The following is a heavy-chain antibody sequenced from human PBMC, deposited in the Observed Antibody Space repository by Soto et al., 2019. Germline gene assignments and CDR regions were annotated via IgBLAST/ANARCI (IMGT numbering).Heavy chain of an antibody. CDR1: GFTFSSYA. J-gene: IGHJ4*02. CDR2: VSSNGGST. Sequence: GXSLRLSCAASGFTFSSYAIHWVGQAPGKGLEYVSAVSSNGGSTYYADSVKGRFAISRDNSKNTLYLQMSSLRAEETAVYYCVKGGYCSSISCYSPFDYWGQGILVTVSS. D-gene: IGHD2-2*02. CDR3: VKGGYCSSISCYSPFDY. V-gene: IGHV3-64D*08.